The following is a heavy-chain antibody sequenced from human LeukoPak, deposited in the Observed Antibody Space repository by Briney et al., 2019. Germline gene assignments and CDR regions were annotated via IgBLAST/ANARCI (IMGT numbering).Heavy chain of an antibody. CDR1: GYTFTGYW. CDR3: ARRAVGNSYYYSMDV. CDR2: INPSGGST. J-gene: IGHJ6*03. D-gene: IGHD6-19*01. V-gene: IGHV1-46*01. Sequence: ASVKVSCKAFGYTFTGYWMHWVRQAPGQGLEWMGIINPSGGSTSYAQKFQGRVTMTRDMSTSTVYMELSSLRSEDTAVYYCARRAVGNSYYYSMDVWGKGTTVTVSS.